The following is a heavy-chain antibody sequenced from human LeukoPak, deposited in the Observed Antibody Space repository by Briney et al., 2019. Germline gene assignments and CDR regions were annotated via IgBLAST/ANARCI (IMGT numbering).Heavy chain of an antibody. CDR1: GYTFTSYG. D-gene: IGHD3-22*01. V-gene: IGHV1-18*01. Sequence: ASVKVSCKASGYTFTSYGINWVRQAPGQGLERVGWISAYNGNTNYVQKLQDRVTMTTDTSTSTAYMELRSLRSDDTAVYYCARALLGYYYDSSGRNFDYWGQGTLVTVSS. J-gene: IGHJ4*02. CDR3: ARALLGYYYDSSGRNFDY. CDR2: ISAYNGNT.